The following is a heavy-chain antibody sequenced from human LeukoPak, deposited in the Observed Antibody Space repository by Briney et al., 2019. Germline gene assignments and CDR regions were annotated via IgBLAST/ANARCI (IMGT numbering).Heavy chain of an antibody. D-gene: IGHD3-22*01. CDR1: GFTFSDYA. Sequence: GGSLRLSCAASGFTFSDYAITWVRQAPGKGLEWVSHISGNGGSTSYADSVRGRFTVSRDNSKNMLYLQMNSLRVDDTAVYYCAKVRPFTPIAVVPEYFDYWGQGTLVTVSS. CDR3: AKVRPFTPIAVVPEYFDY. J-gene: IGHJ4*02. V-gene: IGHV3-23*01. CDR2: ISGNGGST.